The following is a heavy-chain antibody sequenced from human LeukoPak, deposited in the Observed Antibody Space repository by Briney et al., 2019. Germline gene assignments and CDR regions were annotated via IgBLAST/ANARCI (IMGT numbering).Heavy chain of an antibody. CDR2: ISGGGGST. CDR3: AKALSGSYDFYAMDV. J-gene: IGHJ6*02. Sequence: GGSLRLSCAASGFTFSSYAMTWVRQAPGKGLEWVSAISGGGGSTYYADSVKGRFTISRDNPKNTLYLQMKSLRAEDTAVYYCAKALSGSYDFYAMDVWGQGTTVTVSS. V-gene: IGHV3-23*01. CDR1: GFTFSSYA. D-gene: IGHD1-26*01.